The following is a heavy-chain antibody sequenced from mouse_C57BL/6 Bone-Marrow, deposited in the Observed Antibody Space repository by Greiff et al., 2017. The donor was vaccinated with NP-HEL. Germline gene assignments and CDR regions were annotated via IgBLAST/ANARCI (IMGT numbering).Heavy chain of an antibody. J-gene: IGHJ4*01. D-gene: IGHD2-3*01. CDR2: SRNKANDYTT. CDR3: ARDAGYEDYAMDY. Sequence: EVQRVESGGGLVQSGRSLRLSCATSGFTFSDFYMEWVRQAPGTGLEWIAASRNKANDYTTEYSASVKGRFIVSRDTSQSILYLQMNALRAEDTAIYYCARDAGYEDYAMDYWGQGTSVTVSS. V-gene: IGHV7-1*01. CDR1: GFTFSDFY.